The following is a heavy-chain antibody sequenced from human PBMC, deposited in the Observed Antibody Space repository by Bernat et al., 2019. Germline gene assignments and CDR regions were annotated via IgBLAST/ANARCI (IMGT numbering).Heavy chain of an antibody. CDR1: GGTFSSYA. Sequence: QLQLVQSGAEVKKPGSSVKVSCKASGGTFSSYAISSVRQAPGQGLELMGGIIPIFGTANYAQKFRGRVRITADKATSTDYMELSSLRYEDTAGYYCARDHERIYGDDSGFGFDPWGQGTLVTVSS. J-gene: IGHJ5*02. CDR2: IIPIFGTA. CDR3: ARDHERIYGDDSGFGFDP. D-gene: IGHD4-17*01. V-gene: IGHV1-69*06.